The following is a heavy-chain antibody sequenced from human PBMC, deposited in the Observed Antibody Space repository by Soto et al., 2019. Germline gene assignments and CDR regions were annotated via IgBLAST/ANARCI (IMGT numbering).Heavy chain of an antibody. V-gene: IGHV4-34*01. CDR3: AGEHPGWFDP. CDR1: GGSFSGYY. J-gene: IGHJ5*02. CDR2: IDHSGST. D-gene: IGHD1-26*01. Sequence: PSETLSLTCAVYGGSFSGYYWSWIRQPPGKGLEWIGEIDHSGSTNYNPSLKSRVTISVDTSKNQFSLKLSSVTAADTAVYYCAGEHPGWFDPWGQGTLVTVSS.